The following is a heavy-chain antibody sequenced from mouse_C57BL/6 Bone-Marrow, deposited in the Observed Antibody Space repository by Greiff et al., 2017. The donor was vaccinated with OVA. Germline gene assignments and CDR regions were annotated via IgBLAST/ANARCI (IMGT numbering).Heavy chain of an antibody. CDR2: INPYNGGT. V-gene: IGHV1-19*01. Sequence: EVKLVESGPVLVKPGASVKMSCKASGYTFTDYYMNWVKQSHGKSLEWIGVINPYNGGTSYNQKFKGKATLTVDKSSSTAYMELNSLTSEDSAVYYCARGQLAWFAYWGQGTLVTVSA. D-gene: IGHD3-1*01. J-gene: IGHJ3*01. CDR3: ARGQLAWFAY. CDR1: GYTFTDYY.